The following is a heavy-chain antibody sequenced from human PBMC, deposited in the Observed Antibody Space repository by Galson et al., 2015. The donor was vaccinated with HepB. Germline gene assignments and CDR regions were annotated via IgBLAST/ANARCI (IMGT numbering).Heavy chain of an antibody. CDR2: TYYRSKWYN. CDR1: GDSVSSNSAA. D-gene: IGHD6-6*01. CDR3: AREWWSGSSSVNPAPDYYGMDV. Sequence: CAISGDSVSSNSAAWNWIRQSPSRGLEWLGRTYYRSKWYNDYAVSVKSRITVNPGTSKNQFSLQLNSVTPEDTAVYYCAREWWSGSSSVNPAPDYYGMDVWGQGTTVTVSS. J-gene: IGHJ6*02. V-gene: IGHV6-1*01.